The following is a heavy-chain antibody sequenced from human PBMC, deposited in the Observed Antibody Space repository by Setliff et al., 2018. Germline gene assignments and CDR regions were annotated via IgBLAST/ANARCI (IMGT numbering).Heavy chain of an antibody. CDR1: GGSVSPYF. D-gene: IGHD1-20*01. J-gene: IGHJ5*02. V-gene: IGHV4-4*07. CDR3: ARYNSSAACFDL. CDR2: IFPTGTT. Sequence: SETLSLTCTVSGGSVSPYFWSWIRQPAGKGLEWIGRIFPTGTTNYNPALKSRVTMSVDTSKKRFSLMLRSVTAADTAIYYCARYNSSAACFDLWGPGTLVTVSS.